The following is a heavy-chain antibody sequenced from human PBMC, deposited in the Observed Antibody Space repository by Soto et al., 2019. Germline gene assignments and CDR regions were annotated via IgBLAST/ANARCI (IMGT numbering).Heavy chain of an antibody. CDR1: GYTFTSYG. D-gene: IGHD2-15*01. J-gene: IGHJ6*02. CDR2: ISAYNGNT. CDR3: ARFTGGSYNTYYFYYGMDV. Sequence: ASVKVSCKASGYTFTSYGISWVRQAPGQGLDWMGWISAYNGNTKYAQDLQGRVTMTTDTSTSTAYMELRSLRSDDTAVYYCARFTGGSYNTYYFYYGMDVWGQGTTVTAP. V-gene: IGHV1-18*04.